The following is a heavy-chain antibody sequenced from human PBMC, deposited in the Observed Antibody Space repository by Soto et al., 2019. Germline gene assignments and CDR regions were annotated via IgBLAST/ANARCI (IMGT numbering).Heavy chain of an antibody. CDR2: FSDSSGT. CDR3: AKGLRISAAGPFYYYGMDV. J-gene: IGHJ6*02. V-gene: IGHV3-23*01. CDR1: GFTFSRSV. Sequence: PGGSLRLSCEASGFTFSRSVMSWVRQAPGKGLEWVSTFSDSSGTYGDSVKGRFTISRDNSKNTLYLQMNSLRAEDTAVYYCAKGLRISAAGPFYYYGMDVWGQGTTVTVSS. D-gene: IGHD6-13*01.